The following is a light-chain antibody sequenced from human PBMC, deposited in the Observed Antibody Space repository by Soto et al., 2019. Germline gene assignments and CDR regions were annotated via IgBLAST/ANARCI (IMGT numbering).Light chain of an antibody. CDR3: QQSHSTPLT. CDR2: GAS. CDR1: LRISKY. V-gene: IGKV1-39*01. J-gene: IGKJ4*01. Sequence: DITLTQSPSSLSASVGDRVTITCRASLRISKYLNWYQQKPGKAPKLLIYGASTLQSGVPSRFSGSGSGTDFTLTITNLRPEDSATYFCQQSHSTPLTFGGGTKLEI.